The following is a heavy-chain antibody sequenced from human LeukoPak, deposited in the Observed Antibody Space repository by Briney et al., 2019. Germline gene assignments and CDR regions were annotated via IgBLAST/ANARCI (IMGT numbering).Heavy chain of an antibody. CDR1: GFTFSNHF. CDR3: VRSPTYYNMDG. J-gene: IGHJ6*03. Sequence: PGGSLRLSCAASGFTFSNHFIHWVRQAPGKGLEWLAVISYDGRNKYYASPVKGRFTFFRDHSQRMVDQHMTKPRAADTAVFYCVRSPTYYNMDGWVKGTTVTVSS. CDR2: ISYDGRNK. V-gene: IGHV3-30*04.